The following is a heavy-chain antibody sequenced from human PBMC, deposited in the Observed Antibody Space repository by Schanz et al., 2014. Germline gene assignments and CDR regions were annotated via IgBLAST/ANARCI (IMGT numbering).Heavy chain of an antibody. CDR1: GFTFSNFA. CDR3: ARGTPFLCDY. Sequence: QVQLVESGGGVVQPGRSLRLSCAASGFTFSNFAIHWVRQAPGKGLEWVAVISYDGSHKDYADSVKGRFTISRDSARNSLYLQMSSLRAEDTAVYYCARGTPFLCDYWGQGTLVPVSS. V-gene: IGHV3-30*04. J-gene: IGHJ4*02. CDR2: ISYDGSHK. D-gene: IGHD3-16*01.